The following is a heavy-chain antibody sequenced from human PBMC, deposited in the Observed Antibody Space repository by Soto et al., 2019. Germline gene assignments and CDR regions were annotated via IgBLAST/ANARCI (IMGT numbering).Heavy chain of an antibody. Sequence: GGSLRLSCAASGFTFSNFALNWVRQAPGKWLERVSTISASGKSTYYADSVRGRFTISRDNSGNMLFLQMNGLGADDAAVYYCAKDVAATLWGQGXLVTVSS. CDR1: GFTFSNFA. V-gene: IGHV3-23*01. CDR2: ISASGKST. D-gene: IGHD6-13*01. CDR3: AKDVAATL. J-gene: IGHJ4*02.